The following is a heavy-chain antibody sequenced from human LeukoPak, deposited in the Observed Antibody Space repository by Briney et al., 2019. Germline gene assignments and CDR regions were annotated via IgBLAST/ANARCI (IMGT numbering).Heavy chain of an antibody. CDR3: TRHRYGDYAFDY. J-gene: IGHJ4*02. D-gene: IGHD4-17*01. Sequence: PGGSLRLSCAASGFTFSGSAMHWVRQASGKGLEWVGRIRSKADSYATAYAASVKGRFTISRGDLKKTAYLQMNSLKTEDTAVYYCTRHRYGDYAFDYWGQGALVTVSS. V-gene: IGHV3-73*01. CDR2: IRSKADSYAT. CDR1: GFTFSGSA.